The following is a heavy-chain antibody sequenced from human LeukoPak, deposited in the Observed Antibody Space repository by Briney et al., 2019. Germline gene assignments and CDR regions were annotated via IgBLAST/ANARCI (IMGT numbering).Heavy chain of an antibody. J-gene: IGHJ4*02. V-gene: IGHV1-46*01. CDR2: ITPSDGST. D-gene: IGHD6-19*01. CDR3: ARVGGWYQYYFDY. CDR1: GYTFTNYH. Sequence: ASVKVSCKASGYTFTNYHIYWVRQAPGQALEWMGMITPSDGSTNYAQKFQGRITMTRDMSTSTVYMELSSLRSEDTAVYYCARVGGWYQYYFDYWGQGTLVTVSS.